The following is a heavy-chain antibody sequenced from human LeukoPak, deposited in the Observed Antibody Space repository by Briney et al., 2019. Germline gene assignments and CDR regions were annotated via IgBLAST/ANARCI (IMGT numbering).Heavy chain of an antibody. Sequence: GGSLRLSCAASGFTFSSYGMSWVSQAPGKGMEWVSCISGSGGSTYYADSVKGRFTISRDNAKNSLYLQMNSLRAEDTAVYYCARDSITMTVVVGDLDYWGQGTLVTVSS. CDR3: ARDSITMTVVVGDLDY. CDR1: GFTFSSYG. D-gene: IGHD3-22*01. CDR2: ISGSGGST. J-gene: IGHJ4*02. V-gene: IGHV3-23*01.